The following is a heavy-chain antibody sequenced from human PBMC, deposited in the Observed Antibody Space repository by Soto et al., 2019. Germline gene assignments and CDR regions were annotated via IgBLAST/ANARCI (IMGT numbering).Heavy chain of an antibody. J-gene: IGHJ6*03. V-gene: IGHV1-2*04. CDR3: ASPSGGATATLDYYYFYMDV. CDR2: INPNSGVT. Sequence: QVQLVQSGAEVRKPGASVTVSCRSSGDSFNDYYIHWVRQAPGQGLEWMGWINPNSGVTKYAQKFQGWVSMTRDTSITTVYMQPPRLRSDPPALSYCASPSGGATATLDYYYFYMDVWGTGTTVTVSS. D-gene: IGHD5-12*01. CDR1: GDSFNDYY.